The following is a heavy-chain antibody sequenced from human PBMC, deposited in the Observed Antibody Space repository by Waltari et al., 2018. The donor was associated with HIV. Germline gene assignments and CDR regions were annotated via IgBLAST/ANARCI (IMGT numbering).Heavy chain of an antibody. D-gene: IGHD6-13*01. CDR2: INHSGST. Sequence: QVQLQQWGAGLLKPSETLSLTCAVYGGSFRGYYWSWIRQPPGKVLEWIGEINHSGSTNYNPSLKSRVTISVDTSKNQFSLKLSSVTAADTAVYYCARAKTPPRNSVAAAGGPFDYWGQGTLVTVSS. V-gene: IGHV4-34*01. J-gene: IGHJ4*02. CDR3: ARAKTPPRNSVAAAGGPFDY. CDR1: GGSFRGYY.